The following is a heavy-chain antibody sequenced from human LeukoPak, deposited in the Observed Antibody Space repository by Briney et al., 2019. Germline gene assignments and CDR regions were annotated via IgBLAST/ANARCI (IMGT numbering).Heavy chain of an antibody. J-gene: IGHJ4*02. Sequence: SVKVSCKASGYTFTGYYMHWVRQAPGQGLEWMGGIIPIFGTANYAQRFQGRVTITADESTSTAYMELSSLRSEDTAVYYCARDRLLSVSPPYFDYWGQGTLVTVSS. CDR3: ARDRLLSVSPPYFDY. CDR2: IIPIFGTA. CDR1: GYTFTGYY. D-gene: IGHD2-15*01. V-gene: IGHV1-69*13.